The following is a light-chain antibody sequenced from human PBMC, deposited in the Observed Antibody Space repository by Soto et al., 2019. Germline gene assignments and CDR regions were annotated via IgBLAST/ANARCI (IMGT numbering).Light chain of an antibody. V-gene: IGKV2-30*01. CDR1: RSLVYRDGNAD. CDR3: MTRTNKNQT. Sequence: DVVMTQSPLSLPVTLGQPASISCRSSRSLVYRDGNADLNWFHQRPGQSPRRLIYKASNRDSGVPDRFSASASGTAFTLHINRVEAEDVGVYYCMTRTNKNQTFGRATRVE. J-gene: IGKJ1*01. CDR2: KAS.